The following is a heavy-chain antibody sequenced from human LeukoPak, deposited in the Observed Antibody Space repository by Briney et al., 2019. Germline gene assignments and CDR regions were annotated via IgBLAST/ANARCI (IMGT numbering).Heavy chain of an antibody. CDR3: ATGQPDSSGSLMLGDAFDI. CDR2: FDPEDGET. V-gene: IGHV1-24*01. D-gene: IGHD6-19*01. CDR1: GYTLTELS. Sequence: ASVTVSFKVSGYTLTELSMHWVRQAPGKGRGWMGGFDPEDGETIYAQKFQGRVTMTEDTSTDTAYMELSSLRSEDTAVYYCATGQPDSSGSLMLGDAFDIWGQGTMVTVSS. J-gene: IGHJ3*02.